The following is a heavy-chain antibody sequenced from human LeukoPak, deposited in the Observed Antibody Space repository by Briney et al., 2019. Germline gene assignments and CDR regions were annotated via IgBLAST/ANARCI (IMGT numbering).Heavy chain of an antibody. D-gene: IGHD4-17*01. J-gene: IGHJ6*03. CDR1: GFTFSSYG. CDR3: AKDGPAVTTSLSYYYMDV. Sequence: GGSLRLSCAASGFTFSSYGMSWVRQAPGKGLEWVSAISGSGGSTYYADSVKGRFTISRDNSKNTLYLQMNSLRAEDTAVYYCAKDGPAVTTSLSYYYMDVWGRGTTVTVSS. V-gene: IGHV3-23*01. CDR2: ISGSGGST.